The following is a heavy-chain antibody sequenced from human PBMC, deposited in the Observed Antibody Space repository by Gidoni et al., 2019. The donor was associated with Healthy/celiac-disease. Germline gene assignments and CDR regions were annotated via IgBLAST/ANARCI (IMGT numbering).Heavy chain of an antibody. Sequence: EVQLVESGGGLVKPGGSLRLSCAASGFTFSSYSMNWVRQAPGKGLEWVSSISSSSSYIYYADSVKGRFTISRDNAKNSLYLKMNSLRAEDTAVYYCARDRTMVRGGPSGFDYWGQGTLVTVSS. CDR2: ISSSSSYI. CDR3: ARDRTMVRGGPSGFDY. D-gene: IGHD3-10*01. J-gene: IGHJ4*02. V-gene: IGHV3-21*01. CDR1: GFTFSSYS.